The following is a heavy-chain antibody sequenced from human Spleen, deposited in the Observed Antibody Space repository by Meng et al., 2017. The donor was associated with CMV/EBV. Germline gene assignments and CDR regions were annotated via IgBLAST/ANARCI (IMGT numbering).Heavy chain of an antibody. CDR1: IFAVSSTY. Sequence: GESLKISCAASIFAVSSTYMSWVRQAPGKGLEWVSAISGSGGSTYYADSVKGRFTISRDNSKNTLYLQMNSLRAEDTAVYYCAKNGYGVKRDYFDYWGQGTLVTVSS. CDR2: ISGSGGST. J-gene: IGHJ4*02. CDR3: AKNGYGVKRDYFDY. D-gene: IGHD4-17*01. V-gene: IGHV3-23*01.